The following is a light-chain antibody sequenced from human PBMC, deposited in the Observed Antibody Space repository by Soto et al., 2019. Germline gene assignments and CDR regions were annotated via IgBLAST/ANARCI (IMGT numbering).Light chain of an antibody. CDR1: SSDVGSYNL. J-gene: IGLJ1*01. V-gene: IGLV2-23*03. CDR2: EGS. Sequence: TPPAWVSGYTGQGITISCTGTSSDVGSYNLVSWYQQHPGKAPKPMIYEGSKRPSGVSNRFSGSKSGNTASLTISGLQAEDEADYYCCSYAGSSTFVFGTGTNVTVL. CDR3: CSYAGSSTFV.